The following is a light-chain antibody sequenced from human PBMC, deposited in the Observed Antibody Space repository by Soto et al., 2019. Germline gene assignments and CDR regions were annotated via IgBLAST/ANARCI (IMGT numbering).Light chain of an antibody. Sequence: QSVLTQPPSVSAAPGEKVTISCSGRTSNIVNNFVSWYRQLPGAAPQLLIHTNNKRPSGVSDRFSGSKSGSSATLGITGLQTGDEAHYYCGTWDYRVTAFVFGGGTQLTVL. CDR3: GTWDYRVTAFV. CDR2: TNN. CDR1: TSNIVNNF. J-gene: IGLJ2*01. V-gene: IGLV1-51*01.